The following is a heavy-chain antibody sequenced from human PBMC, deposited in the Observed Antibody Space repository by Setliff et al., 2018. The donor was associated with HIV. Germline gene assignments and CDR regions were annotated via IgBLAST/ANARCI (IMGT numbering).Heavy chain of an antibody. D-gene: IGHD3-3*02. Sequence: GASVKVSCKPSGYSFIDFYVHWVRQAPGQGLEWMGRIDPNGGATYYAQKFQGRVTLTRDTSINTAFMEVTRLRPNDTAVYYCARHPMSPFLEWSFDSWGQGTLVTVSS. CDR1: GYSFIDFY. J-gene: IGHJ4*02. V-gene: IGHV1-2*06. CDR2: IDPNGGAT. CDR3: ARHPMSPFLEWSFDS.